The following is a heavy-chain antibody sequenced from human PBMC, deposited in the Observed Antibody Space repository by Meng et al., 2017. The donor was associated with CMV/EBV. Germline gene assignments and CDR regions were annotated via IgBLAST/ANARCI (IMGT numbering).Heavy chain of an antibody. CDR3: WAFWSGYYAIGTGGMDV. J-gene: IGHJ6*02. CDR1: GFTFSSYW. V-gene: IGHV3-7*01. D-gene: IGHD3-3*01. CDR2: INQDGSEK. Sequence: GESLKISCAASGFTFSSYWMSWVRQAPGKGLEWVANINQDGSEKNYVDSVKGRFTISRDNAKNSLYLQMNSLRAEDTAVYYCWAFWSGYYAIGTGGMDVWGQGTTVTRLL.